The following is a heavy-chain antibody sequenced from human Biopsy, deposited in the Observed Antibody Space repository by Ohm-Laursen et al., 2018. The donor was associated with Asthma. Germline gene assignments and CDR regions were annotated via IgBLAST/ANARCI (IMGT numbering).Heavy chain of an antibody. D-gene: IGHD3-3*01. CDR2: ISSSSSTI. Sequence: SLRLSCTASGFTFRTYNMSWVRQAPGKGLEWVSSISSSSSTIYYADSVEGRFTISRDNAKNSLYLQMNSLRDEDTAVYYCASQSSGPDFWSGYYYFDYWGQGTLVTVSS. J-gene: IGHJ4*02. CDR1: GFTFRTYN. V-gene: IGHV3-48*02. CDR3: ASQSSGPDFWSGYYYFDY.